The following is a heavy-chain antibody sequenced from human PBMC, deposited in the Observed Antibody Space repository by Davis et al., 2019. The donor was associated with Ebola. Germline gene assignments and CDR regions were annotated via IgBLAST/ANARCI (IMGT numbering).Heavy chain of an antibody. V-gene: IGHV1-2*02. J-gene: IGHJ4*02. Sequence: ASVKVSCKASGYTFTGYYMHWVRQAPGQGLEWMGWINPNSGGTNYAQKFQGRVTITRNTSISTAYMELSRLRSDDTAVYYCARETEMATKPFDYWGQGTLVTVSS. D-gene: IGHD5-24*01. CDR2: INPNSGGT. CDR1: GYTFTGYY. CDR3: ARETEMATKPFDY.